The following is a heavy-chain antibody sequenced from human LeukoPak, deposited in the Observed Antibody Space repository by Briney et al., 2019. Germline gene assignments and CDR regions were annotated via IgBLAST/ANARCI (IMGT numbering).Heavy chain of an antibody. CDR3: VRGFRGYSFDY. Sequence: GGSLRLSCAASGFTVSNNYMTWVRQAPGKGLGWVSLISTGGSPYYTDSVKGRFTISRDNSKNTLFLQMNSLRAEDTAVYYCVRGFRGYSFDYWGQGTLVTVSS. V-gene: IGHV3-53*01. J-gene: IGHJ4*02. CDR2: ISTGGSP. CDR1: GFTVSNNY.